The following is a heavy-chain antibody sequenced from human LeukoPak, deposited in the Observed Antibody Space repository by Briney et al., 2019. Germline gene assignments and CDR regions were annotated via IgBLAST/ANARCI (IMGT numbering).Heavy chain of an antibody. Sequence: GGSLRLSCAASGFPFSSSAMSWVRHTPGNGLEWVSSITGNGVTTYYADSVKGRFTISRDNSKNILFLQVNSLGAEDSASYFCAKERRRVDTSMIRSYYFDSWGQGTPVTVSS. J-gene: IGHJ4*02. CDR1: GFPFSSSA. V-gene: IGHV3-23*01. CDR2: ITGNGVTT. D-gene: IGHD3-16*01. CDR3: AKERRRVDTSMIRSYYFDS.